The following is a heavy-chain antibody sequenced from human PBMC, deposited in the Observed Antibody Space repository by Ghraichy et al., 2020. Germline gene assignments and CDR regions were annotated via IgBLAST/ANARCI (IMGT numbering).Heavy chain of an antibody. CDR3: ASSLQDSRGYYYPEYFQH. CDR1: GGSITSGNYY. J-gene: IGHJ1*01. Sequence: SETLSLTCTLSGGSITSGNYYWGWIRQPPGKGLEWIGTIYYGGSTYYNPSLKSRVTISVDKSKNQFSMKLSSVTAADTAIYYCASSLQDSRGYYYPEYFQHWGHGTLVTVSS. D-gene: IGHD3-22*01. CDR2: IYYGGST. V-gene: IGHV4-39*01.